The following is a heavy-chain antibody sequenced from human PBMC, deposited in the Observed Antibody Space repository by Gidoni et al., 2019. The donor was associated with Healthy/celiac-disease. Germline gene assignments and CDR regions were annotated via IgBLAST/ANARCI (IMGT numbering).Heavy chain of an antibody. CDR2: IYYSGST. Sequence: QLQLQESGPGLVEPSETLSLTCTVSGGSISSSSYYWGWIRPPPGKGLEWIGSIYYSGSTYYNPSLKSRVTISVDTSKNQFSLKLSSVTAADTAVYYCASRRHEGIDELGEGGMDVWGQGTTVTVSS. D-gene: IGHD3-16*01. J-gene: IGHJ6*02. CDR1: GGSISSSSYY. V-gene: IGHV4-39*07. CDR3: ASRRHEGIDELGEGGMDV.